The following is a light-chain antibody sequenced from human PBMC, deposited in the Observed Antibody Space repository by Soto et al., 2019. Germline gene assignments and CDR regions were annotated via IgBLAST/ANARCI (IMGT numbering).Light chain of an antibody. CDR3: QQYNNWWT. J-gene: IGKJ1*01. CDR2: GAS. CDR1: QSVSSY. Sequence: EIVMTQSPATLSVSPGERATLSCRASQSVSSYLAWYQQKPGQAPRLLIYGASTRATGIPARFSGSGSGTEFTLIISSLQSEDFAVYYCQQYNNWWTFGQGTKVEIK. V-gene: IGKV3-15*01.